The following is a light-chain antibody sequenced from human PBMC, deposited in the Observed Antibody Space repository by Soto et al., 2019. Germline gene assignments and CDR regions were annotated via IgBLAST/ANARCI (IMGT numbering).Light chain of an antibody. V-gene: IGKV2-28*01. CDR3: MQGLQSTIT. J-gene: IGKJ5*01. Sequence: DIVMTQSPFSLAVTPGESAAISFRSSQSLLHRIGKNYLDWYMQKLRQSPQLLIYLGSSRASGVPDRVSGSGSGTDFTLKIGRVEAEYVGIYYCMQGLQSTITFGQGTLLEV. CDR2: LGS. CDR1: QSLLHRIGKNY.